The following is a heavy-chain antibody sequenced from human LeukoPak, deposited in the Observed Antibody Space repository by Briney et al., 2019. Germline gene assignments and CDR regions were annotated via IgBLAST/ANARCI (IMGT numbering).Heavy chain of an antibody. J-gene: IGHJ4*02. CDR1: GCTFTPYF. CDR2: INPTGGST. V-gene: IGHV1-46*01. D-gene: IGHD1-14*01. Sequence: ASVKVSCKASGCTFTPYFIHWVRQTPGQGLEWMGIINPTGGSTTYAQKFQGRFTVTRDMSTSTVYMELSSLTSEDTAVYYCARDRVIVGGTAAYNFDHWGQGTLVTVSS. CDR3: ARDRVIVGGTAAYNFDH.